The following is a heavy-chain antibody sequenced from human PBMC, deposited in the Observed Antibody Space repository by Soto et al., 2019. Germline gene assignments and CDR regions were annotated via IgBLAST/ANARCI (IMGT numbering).Heavy chain of an antibody. CDR1: GGTFSSYT. CDR2: IIPILGIA. Sequence: SVKVSCKASGGTFSSYTISWVRQAPGQGLEWMGRIIPILGIANYAQKFQGRVTITADKSTSTAYMELSSLRSEDTAVYYCASPPLSGYYFDYWGQGTLVTVSS. J-gene: IGHJ4*02. D-gene: IGHD3-9*01. CDR3: ASPPLSGYYFDY. V-gene: IGHV1-69*02.